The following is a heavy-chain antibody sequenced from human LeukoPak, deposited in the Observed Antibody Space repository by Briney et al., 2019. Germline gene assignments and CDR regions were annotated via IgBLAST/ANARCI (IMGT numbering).Heavy chain of an antibody. V-gene: IGHV3-33*01. CDR2: IWYDGSNK. D-gene: IGHD6-13*01. J-gene: IGHJ4*02. Sequence: GRSLRLSCAASGLTFSSYGMHWVRQAPGKGLEWVAVIWYDGSNKYYGDSVKGRFTISRDNSKNTLYLQMNSLRAEDTAVYYCARDRYSSSWYLDYWGQGTLVTVSS. CDR1: GLTFSSYG. CDR3: ARDRYSSSWYLDY.